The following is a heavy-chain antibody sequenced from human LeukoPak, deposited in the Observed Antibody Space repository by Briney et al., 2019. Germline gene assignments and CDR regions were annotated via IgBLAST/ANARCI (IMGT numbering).Heavy chain of an antibody. D-gene: IGHD1-26*01. V-gene: IGHV1-18*01. CDR1: GYTFSDYG. CDR2: ISGYNGNT. CDR3: GRSREGLYSGSSLDY. J-gene: IGHJ4*02. Sequence: ASVKVSCKASGYTFSDYGISWVRQAPGQGLEWMGLISGYNGNTNYAQKLQGRVTITTDTSTRTAYMELRSLKSDDTAVYYCGRSREGLYSGSSLDYWGQGTLVTVSS.